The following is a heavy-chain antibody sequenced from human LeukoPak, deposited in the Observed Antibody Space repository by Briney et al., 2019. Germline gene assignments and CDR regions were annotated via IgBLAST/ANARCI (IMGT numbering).Heavy chain of an antibody. J-gene: IGHJ6*02. CDR2: IKQDGSEK. D-gene: IGHD6-19*01. CDR1: GFTFSSHW. Sequence: GGSLRLSCEASGFTFSSHWMSWVRQAPGKGLEWVAIIKQDGSEKDYVDSVTGRFTISRDNAKNSLYLQMNSLRDEDAAVYYCARDTSAWRYGMDVWGQGTTVTVSS. CDR3: ARDTSAWRYGMDV. V-gene: IGHV3-7*01.